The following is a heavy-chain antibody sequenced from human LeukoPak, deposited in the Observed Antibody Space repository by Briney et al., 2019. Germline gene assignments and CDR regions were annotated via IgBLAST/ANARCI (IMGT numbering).Heavy chain of an antibody. CDR1: GLTFSSWW. D-gene: IGHD6-19*01. CDR2: IKQDGSEK. J-gene: IGHJ4*02. V-gene: IGHV3-7*01. Sequence: GSLRLSCAASGLTFSSWWMGWVRQAPGKGLEWVANIKQDGSEKYYVDSVEGRFTISRDNAKNSLYLQMNSLRVEDTAIYYCASHSSGWYLWGQGTLVTVSS. CDR3: ASHSSGWYL.